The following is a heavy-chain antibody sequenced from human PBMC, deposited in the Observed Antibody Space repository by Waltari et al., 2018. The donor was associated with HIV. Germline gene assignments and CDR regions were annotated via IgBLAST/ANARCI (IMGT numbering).Heavy chain of an antibody. CDR2: IYTSGST. CDR1: GGSISSGSYY. Sequence: QVQLQESGPGLVKPSQTLSLTCTVSGGSISSGSYYWSWIRQPAGKGLEWIGRIYTSGSTNYNPSLKSRVTISVDTSKNQFSLKLSSVTAADTAVYYCAREKGGDTAPNWFDPWGQGTLVTVSS. D-gene: IGHD5-18*01. V-gene: IGHV4-61*02. J-gene: IGHJ5*02. CDR3: AREKGGDTAPNWFDP.